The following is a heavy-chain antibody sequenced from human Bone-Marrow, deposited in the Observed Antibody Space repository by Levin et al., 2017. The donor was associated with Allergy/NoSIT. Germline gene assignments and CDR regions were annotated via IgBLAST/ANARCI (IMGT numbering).Heavy chain of an antibody. V-gene: IGHV3-15*01. Sequence: GESLKISCAAPGFPLNNAWITWVRQAPGKGLEWVGRIKSKSDGGTSDYAAPLKDRFTISRDDSKNTVYVQIKSLKTEDTAVYYCATVSPYFQDSSGSYFSHFYYYGMDVWGQGTTVTVSS. D-gene: IGHD3-22*01. CDR2: IKSKSDGGTS. CDR3: ATVSPYFQDSSGSYFSHFYYYGMDV. J-gene: IGHJ6*02. CDR1: GFPLNNAW.